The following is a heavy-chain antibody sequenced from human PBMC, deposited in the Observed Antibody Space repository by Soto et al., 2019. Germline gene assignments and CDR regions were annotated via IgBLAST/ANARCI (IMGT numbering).Heavy chain of an antibody. V-gene: IGHV1-2*02. J-gene: IGHJ4*02. Sequence: GASVKVSCKASGYTFTGYYMHWVRQAPGQGLEWMGWINPNSGGTNYAQKFQGRVTMTRDTSISTAYMELSRLRSDDTAVYYCASGDARITIFGAVTPGFDYWGQGTLVTVSS. CDR2: INPNSGGT. D-gene: IGHD3-3*01. CDR3: ASGDARITIFGAVTPGFDY. CDR1: GYTFTGYY.